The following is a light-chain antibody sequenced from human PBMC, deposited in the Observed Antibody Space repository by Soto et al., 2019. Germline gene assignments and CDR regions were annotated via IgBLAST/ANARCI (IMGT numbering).Light chain of an antibody. CDR3: QQYSSYSYT. J-gene: IGKJ2*01. CDR1: QSISSW. Sequence: DIQMTQSPSTLSASVGDRVTITCRASQSISSWLAWYQQKPGKAPKLLIYKASSLKSGVPSRFSGSGSGTEFTLTISSLQPDDFATYYCQQYSSYSYTFGQGTKLDIK. CDR2: KAS. V-gene: IGKV1-5*03.